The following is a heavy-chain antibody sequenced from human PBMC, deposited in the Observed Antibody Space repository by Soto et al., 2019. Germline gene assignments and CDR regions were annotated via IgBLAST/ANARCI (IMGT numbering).Heavy chain of an antibody. CDR2: ISGSGGST. V-gene: IGHV3-23*01. CDR1: GFTFSSYA. CDR3: AKDRGQRGYSYGYYYYGMDV. J-gene: IGHJ6*02. D-gene: IGHD5-18*01. Sequence: GGSLRLSCAASGFTFSSYAMSWVRQAPGKGLEWVSAISGSGGSTYYADSVNGRLTISRDNSKNTLYLQMNSLRAEDTAVYYCAKDRGQRGYSYGYYYYGMDVWGQGTTVTVSS.